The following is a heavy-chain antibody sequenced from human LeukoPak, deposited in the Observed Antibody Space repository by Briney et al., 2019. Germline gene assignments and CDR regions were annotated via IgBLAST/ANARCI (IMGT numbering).Heavy chain of an antibody. V-gene: IGHV3-23*01. CDR3: AKGGASVTDAPHGDVVTTTLDGFDI. Sequence: GGSLRLSCVVSGFAFSTYPMSWVRQAPGKGLEWVSGVSGSGGHKFYADSAKGRVTISRDKSKKTLYLQMSSLRADDTAVYYCAKGGASVTDAPHGDVVTTTLDGFDIWGHGTMVTVST. J-gene: IGHJ3*02. CDR1: GFAFSTYP. D-gene: IGHD4-17*01. CDR2: VSGSGGHK.